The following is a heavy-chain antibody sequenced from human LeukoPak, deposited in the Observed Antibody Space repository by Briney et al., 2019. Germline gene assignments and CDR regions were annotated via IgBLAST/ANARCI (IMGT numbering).Heavy chain of an antibody. Sequence: NVSGPTLVNPTQTLTLTCTFSGFSLSTSGVRVGWIRQPSGKALEWLALIYWDDDKRYSPSLKSRLTITKDTSKSQVVLTMTNMDPMDAATYFCAHSGAAESGFGYWGQGTLVTVSS. CDR2: IYWDDDK. J-gene: IGHJ4*02. D-gene: IGHD7-27*01. CDR1: GFSLSTSGVR. CDR3: AHSGAAESGFGY. V-gene: IGHV2-5*02.